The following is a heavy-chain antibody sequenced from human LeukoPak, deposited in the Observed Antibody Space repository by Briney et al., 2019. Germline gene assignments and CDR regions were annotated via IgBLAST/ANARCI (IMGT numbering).Heavy chain of an antibody. CDR3: TTLSVVGV. D-gene: IGHD6-19*01. Sequence: PGGSLRLSCAASGFTFSTYSMNWVRQAPGKGLEWVGRIKSKISGETTDYAAPVRGRFSISRDDSKSTLYLQMNSLKTEDTAVYYCTTLSVVGVWGQGTLVTVSS. CDR2: IKSKISGETT. J-gene: IGHJ4*02. CDR1: GFTFSTYS. V-gene: IGHV3-15*05.